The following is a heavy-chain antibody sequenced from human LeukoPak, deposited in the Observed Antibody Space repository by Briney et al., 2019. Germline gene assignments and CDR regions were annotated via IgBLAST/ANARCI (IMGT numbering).Heavy chain of an antibody. CDR3: ARQFGGNSEFDY. CDR2: IYPGDSHI. CDR1: GYSFTSYW. J-gene: IGHJ4*02. V-gene: IGHV5-51*01. D-gene: IGHD4-23*01. Sequence: GESLKISCKGSGYSFTSYWIGWVRPMTGKGLDWIRIIYPGDSHIRYSPSFQGQVTISADKSISTAYLQWSSLKASGTAMYYCARQFGGNSEFDYWGQGTLVTVSS.